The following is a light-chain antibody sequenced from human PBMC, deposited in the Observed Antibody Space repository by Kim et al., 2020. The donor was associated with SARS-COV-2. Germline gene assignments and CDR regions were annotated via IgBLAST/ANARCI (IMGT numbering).Light chain of an antibody. J-gene: IGLJ3*02. CDR2: QDS. Sequence: SYELTQPPSVSVSPGQTASITCSGDKLGDKYACWYQQKPGQSHVLVIYQDSKRPSGIPERFSGSNSGNTVTLTISGTQAMDEADYYCQAWDSSTWVFGGGTQLTVL. CDR1: KLGDKY. CDR3: QAWDSSTWV. V-gene: IGLV3-1*01.